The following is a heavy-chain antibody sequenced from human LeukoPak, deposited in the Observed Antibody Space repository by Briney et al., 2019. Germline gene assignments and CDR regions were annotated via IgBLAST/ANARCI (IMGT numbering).Heavy chain of an antibody. V-gene: IGHV4-31*03. Sequence: SQTLSLTCTVSGGSISSGGYYWSWIRQHPGKGLEWIGYIYYSGSTYYNPSLKSRVTISVDTSKNQFSLKLSSVTAADTAVYYCARPGCSSTSCYWYYYGMDVWGQGTTVTVSS. J-gene: IGHJ6*02. D-gene: IGHD2-2*01. CDR3: ARPGCSSTSCYWYYYGMDV. CDR1: GGSISSGGYY. CDR2: IYYSGST.